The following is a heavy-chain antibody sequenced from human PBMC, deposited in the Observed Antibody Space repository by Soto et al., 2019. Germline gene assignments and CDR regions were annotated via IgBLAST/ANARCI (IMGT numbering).Heavy chain of an antibody. CDR1: GGTFSSFA. CDR2: IIPMIETP. Sequence: QVQLVQSGAEVKTPGSSVKVSCKASGGTFSSFAISWVRQVPGQGLEWMGGIIPMIETPNYAQKFQRRLTITADESTNIAYMDQSGMGSEDTAVYFCARGESCGLADVWSEWTTVIVSP. CDR3: ARGESCGLADV. D-gene: IGHD3-16*01. V-gene: IGHV1-69*01. J-gene: IGHJ6*04.